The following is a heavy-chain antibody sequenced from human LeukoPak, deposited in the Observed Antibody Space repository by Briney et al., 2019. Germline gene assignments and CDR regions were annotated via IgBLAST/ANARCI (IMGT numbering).Heavy chain of an antibody. Sequence: GGSLRLSCAASGFTFSSYAMHWVRQAPGKGLEWVAVISYDGSIKYYADSVKGRFTISRDSAKDSLFLQMNSLRAEDTAVYYCARTIRGARSFYYYYYYMDVWGKGTTVTISS. CDR3: ARTIRGARSFYYYYYYMDV. V-gene: IGHV3-30*04. CDR1: GFTFSSYA. J-gene: IGHJ6*03. CDR2: ISYDGSIK. D-gene: IGHD3-10*01.